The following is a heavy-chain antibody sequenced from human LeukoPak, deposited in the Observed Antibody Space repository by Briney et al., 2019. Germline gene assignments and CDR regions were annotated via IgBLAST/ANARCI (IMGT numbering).Heavy chain of an antibody. CDR3: ARDSRGSGWLGGYYFDY. CDR1: GFTFSDYY. D-gene: IGHD6-19*01. V-gene: IGHV3-11*04. CDR2: ISRSGSTI. Sequence: PGGSLRLSCAASGFTFSDYYMSWIRQAPGKGLEWVSYISRSGSTIYYADSVKGRFTISRDNAKNSLYLQIDSLRAEDSAVYYCARDSRGSGWLGGYYFDYWGQGTLVTVSS. J-gene: IGHJ4*02.